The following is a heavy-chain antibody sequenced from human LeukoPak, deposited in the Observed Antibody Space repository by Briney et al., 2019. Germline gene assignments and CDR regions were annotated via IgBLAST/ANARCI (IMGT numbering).Heavy chain of an antibody. CDR2: INSDGSTT. Sequence: GSSLRLSCAASGFTFSSYWMHWVRQAPGKGLVWMSHINSDGSTTTYADSVKGRFTISRDNAKNTLYLQMNSLRAEDTAVYYCVRDDTVAGTGLGDHWGQGTLVTVSS. CDR1: GFTFSSYW. D-gene: IGHD6-19*01. J-gene: IGHJ4*02. CDR3: VRDDTVAGTGLGDH. V-gene: IGHV3-74*01.